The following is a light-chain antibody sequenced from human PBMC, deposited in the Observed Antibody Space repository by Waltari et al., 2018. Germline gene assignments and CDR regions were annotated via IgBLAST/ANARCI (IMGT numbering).Light chain of an antibody. Sequence: DIQMTQSPSSLSASVGDRVTITCQASQDINNYLNWYQQKPGKAPKLLIYDASNLERGVPSRFSGRGSGTDFTFTSTSLQPEDIATYYCQQLYDLPLTFGGGTKVEIK. CDR1: QDINNY. J-gene: IGKJ4*01. CDR3: QQLYDLPLT. CDR2: DAS. V-gene: IGKV1-33*01.